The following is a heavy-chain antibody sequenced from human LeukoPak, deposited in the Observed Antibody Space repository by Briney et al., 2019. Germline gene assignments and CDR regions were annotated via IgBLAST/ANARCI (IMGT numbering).Heavy chain of an antibody. CDR2: INPNSGGT. CDR3: ARGMEIAASNWFDP. V-gene: IGHV1-2*02. J-gene: IGHJ5*02. CDR1: GYTFTGYY. D-gene: IGHD6-25*01. Sequence: ASVKVPCKASGYTFTGYYMHWVRQAPGQGLEWMGWINPNSGGTNYAQKFQGRVTMTRDTSISTAYMELTSLRSGDTAVYYCARGMEIAASNWFDPWGQEPWSPSPQ.